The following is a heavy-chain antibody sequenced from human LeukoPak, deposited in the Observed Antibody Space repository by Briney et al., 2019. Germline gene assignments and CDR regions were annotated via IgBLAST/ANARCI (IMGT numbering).Heavy chain of an antibody. Sequence: GGSLRLSCAASGFTFSSYGMSWVRQAPGKGLEWVSAITGNGGNTYYADSVKGRFTISRDNSKNTMYLQMNSLRAEDTALYYCARDRSGSYPNWFDPWGQGTLVTVSS. J-gene: IGHJ5*02. CDR1: GFTFSSYG. CDR3: ARDRSGSYPNWFDP. V-gene: IGHV3-23*01. CDR2: ITGNGGNT. D-gene: IGHD3-10*01.